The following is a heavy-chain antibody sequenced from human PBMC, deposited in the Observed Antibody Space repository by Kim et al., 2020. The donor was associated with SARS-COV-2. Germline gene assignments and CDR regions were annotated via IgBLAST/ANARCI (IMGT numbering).Heavy chain of an antibody. Sequence: SVKVSCKASGGTFSNHAISWVRQAPGQGLEWMGGIIPIFGTANYAQKFQGRVTITADESTSVAYMELSGLRPEDTAVYYCARVFPGITRKAVRPNDHYGMDVWGQGTMVNVSS. CDR3: ARVFPGITRKAVRPNDHYGMDV. J-gene: IGHJ6*02. CDR2: IIPIFGTA. D-gene: IGHD6-6*01. V-gene: IGHV1-69*13. CDR1: GGTFSNHA.